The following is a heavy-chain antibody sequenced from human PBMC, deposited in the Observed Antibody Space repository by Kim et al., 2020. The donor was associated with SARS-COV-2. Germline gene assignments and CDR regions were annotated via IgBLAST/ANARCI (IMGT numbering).Heavy chain of an antibody. CDR3: ARDGRRGSRIPYFDY. D-gene: IGHD1-26*01. CDR1: GYTFTSYY. CDR2: INPSGGST. Sequence: ASVKVSCKASGYTFTSYYMHWVRQAPGQGLEWMGIINPSGGSTSYAQKFQGRVTMTRDTSTSTVYMELSSLRSEDTAVYYCARDGRRGSRIPYFDYWGQGTLVTVSS. V-gene: IGHV1-46*01. J-gene: IGHJ4*02.